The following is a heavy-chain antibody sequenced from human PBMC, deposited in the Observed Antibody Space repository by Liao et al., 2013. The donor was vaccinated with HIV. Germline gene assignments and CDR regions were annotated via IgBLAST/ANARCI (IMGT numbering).Heavy chain of an antibody. D-gene: IGHD7-27*01. V-gene: IGHV4-59*11. CDR3: ARVRVPNWGLFDY. J-gene: IGHJ4*02. CDR1: GDFIRSHQ. Sequence: QVLVQESGPRLVKPSETLSLICNVSGDFIRSHQWSWIRQSPGTGLEWMGQMWHTGSTKYNPSLGGRVTISLDTSRNLLSLKLSSVTAADTAVYFCARVRVPNWGLFDYWAQGTLVIVSS. CDR2: MWHTGST.